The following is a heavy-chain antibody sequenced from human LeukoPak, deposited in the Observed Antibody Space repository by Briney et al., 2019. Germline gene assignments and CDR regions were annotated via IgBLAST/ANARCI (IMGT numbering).Heavy chain of an antibody. J-gene: IGHJ3*02. CDR1: GSISGYY. CDR2: IYTSGST. Sequence: PSETLSLTCTVSGSISGYYWSWIRQPPGKGLEWIGYIYTSGSTNYNPSLEGRVTISVDTSKNQFSLDLSSVTAADTAVYYCARQKCTSTSCLTKNAFDIWGQGTMVTVS. V-gene: IGHV4-4*09. CDR3: ARQKCTSTSCLTKNAFDI. D-gene: IGHD2-2*01.